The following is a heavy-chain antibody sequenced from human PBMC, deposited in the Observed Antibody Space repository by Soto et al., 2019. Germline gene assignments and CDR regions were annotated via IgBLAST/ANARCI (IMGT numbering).Heavy chain of an antibody. CDR1: VFTFSNYA. V-gene: IGHV3-23*01. D-gene: IGHD2-15*01. Sequence: EVQLLESGGGLVQPGGSLGLSGAASVFTFSNYAMSWVRQAPGKGLEWVSSISSTSGITYYADSVQGRFTISRDNSKHALFLQMNSLRADDTAVYYCAERTDRGGSRGGGLDIWGQGAVVTVSS. CDR2: ISSTSGIT. J-gene: IGHJ3*02. CDR3: AERTDRGGSRGGGLDI.